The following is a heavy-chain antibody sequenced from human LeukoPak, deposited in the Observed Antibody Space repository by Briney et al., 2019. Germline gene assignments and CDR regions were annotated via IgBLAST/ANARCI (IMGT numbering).Heavy chain of an antibody. CDR2: ISSSSSYI. Sequence: GGSLRLSCAASGFTFSSYSMNWVRQAPGKGLEWVSSISSSSSYIYYADSVKGRFTISRDNAKNSLYLQMNSLRAEDTAVYYCARSFSKVVPAAILESEPRDFDYWGQGTLVTVSS. V-gene: IGHV3-21*01. D-gene: IGHD2-2*02. J-gene: IGHJ4*02. CDR1: GFTFSSYS. CDR3: ARSFSKVVPAAILESEPRDFDY.